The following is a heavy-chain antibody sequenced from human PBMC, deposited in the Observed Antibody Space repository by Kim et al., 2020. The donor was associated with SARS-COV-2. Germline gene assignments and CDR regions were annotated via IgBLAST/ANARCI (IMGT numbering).Heavy chain of an antibody. J-gene: IGHJ2*01. CDR1: GFTFSDYY. CDR2: ISSSSSYT. CDR3: ARDSSLGRYNSTYWYFDL. D-gene: IGHD5-12*01. V-gene: IGHV3-11*05. Sequence: GGSLRLSCAASGFTFSDYYMSWIRQAPGKGLEWVSYISSSSSYTNYADSVKGRFTISRDNAKNSLYLQMNSLRAEDTAVYYCARDSSLGRYNSTYWYFDLWGRGTLFTVSS.